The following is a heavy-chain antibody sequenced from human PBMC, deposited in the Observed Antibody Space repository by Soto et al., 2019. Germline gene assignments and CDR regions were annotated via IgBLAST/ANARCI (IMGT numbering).Heavy chain of an antibody. CDR3: ARGYRYFDL. D-gene: IGHD2-2*02. CDR1: GRSFSGYY. CDR2: INASGST. Sequence: SETRCRTCAVCGRSFSGYYWNWIRQRPGQGLEWIGGINASGSTKYNPSLKSRGTISGDTSKNQCSLKPRSVTAADTAVYYCARGYRYFDLWSRGTLVTVSS. J-gene: IGHJ2*01. V-gene: IGHV4-34*01.